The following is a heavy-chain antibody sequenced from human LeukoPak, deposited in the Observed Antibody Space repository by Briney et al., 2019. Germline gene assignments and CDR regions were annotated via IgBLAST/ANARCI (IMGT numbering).Heavy chain of an antibody. J-gene: IGHJ3*02. Sequence: GGSLRLSCAASGFTFSSYSMNWVRQAPGKGLEWVSYISSSSSTIYYADSVKGRFTISRDNAKNSLYLQMNSLRAEDTAVYYCAKSYYGSGSYYDERAFDIWGQGTMVTVSS. CDR1: GFTFSSYS. D-gene: IGHD3-10*01. V-gene: IGHV3-48*04. CDR2: ISSSSSTI. CDR3: AKSYYGSGSYYDERAFDI.